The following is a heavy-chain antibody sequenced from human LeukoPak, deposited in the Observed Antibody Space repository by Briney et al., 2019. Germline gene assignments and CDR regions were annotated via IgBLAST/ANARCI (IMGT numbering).Heavy chain of an antibody. CDR1: GFAFSSYS. CDR3: ARDAQWLVPEGYYYYMDV. CDR2: ISSSRRHI. V-gene: IGHV3-21*06. D-gene: IGHD6-19*01. Sequence: GGSLRLSCAGSGFAFSSYSMHWFRQAPGKGLQRVSSISSSRRHIFYADSVKGRFTISRDNAKNSLYLQMNSLRVGDTAVYYCARDAQWLVPEGYYYYMDVWGKGITVTVAS. J-gene: IGHJ6*03.